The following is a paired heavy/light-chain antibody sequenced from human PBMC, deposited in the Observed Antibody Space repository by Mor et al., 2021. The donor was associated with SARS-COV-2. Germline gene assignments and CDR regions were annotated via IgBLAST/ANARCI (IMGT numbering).Heavy chain of an antibody. J-gene: IGHJ4*02. Sequence: EVQLVESGGGLVQPGGSLRLSCAASGFTFSSYSMNWVRQAPGEGLEWVSYISSGSSTIYYADSVKGRFTISRDNAKNSLYLQMNSLRAEDTAVYYCGRGLAAAGGFDYWGQGTLVTVSS. D-gene: IGHD6-13*01. CDR2: ISSGSSTI. CDR1: GFTFSSYS. CDR3: GRGLAAAGGFDY. V-gene: IGHV3-48*01.
Light chain of an antibody. CDR2: DDS. CDR3: QVWDSSSDHVV. Sequence: SYVLTQPPSVSVAPGQTARITCGGNNIGGKTVHWYQQKPGQAPVLVVYDDSDRPSGIPERFSGSNSGNTATLTISRVEAGDEADYYCQVWDSSSDHVVFGGGTKLTVL. CDR1: NIGGKT. V-gene: IGLV3-21*02. J-gene: IGLJ2*01.